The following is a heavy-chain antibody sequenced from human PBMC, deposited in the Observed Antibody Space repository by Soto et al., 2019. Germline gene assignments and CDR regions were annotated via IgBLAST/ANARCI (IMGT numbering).Heavy chain of an antibody. D-gene: IGHD2-2*01. J-gene: IGHJ6*02. Sequence: SVGEGWSISWAESRGSNSKPPGEGLEWIGTFHYIENTNYNPSLESRVAISVDTSKNQFSLKVTSVTAADTAIYYCARLVFYCSRTSCHGYSGLDVRAQGTTVPVSS. CDR3: ARLVFYCSRTSCHGYSGLDV. V-gene: IGHV4-39*01. CDR2: FHYIENT. CDR1: EGWSISWAES.